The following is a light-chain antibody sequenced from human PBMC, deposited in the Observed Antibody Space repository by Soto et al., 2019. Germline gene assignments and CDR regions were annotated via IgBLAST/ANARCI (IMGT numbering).Light chain of an antibody. J-gene: IGKJ1*01. V-gene: IGKV3D-15*01. CDR1: QSVGSK. CDR3: QQYDNWPPWT. CDR2: GAS. Sequence: EIVMTQSPAALSVSPGERATLSCRASQSVGSKLAWYQQKPGQPPRLVIYGASTRATGIPARFSGSGSGTEFTLTICSLQSEDLAVYFCQQYDNWPPWTFGQGTRVEIK.